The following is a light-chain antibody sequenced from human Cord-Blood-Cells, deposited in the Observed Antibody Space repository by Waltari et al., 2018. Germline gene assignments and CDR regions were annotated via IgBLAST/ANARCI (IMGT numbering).Light chain of an antibody. CDR1: SSDVGGYKY. Sequence: QSALTQPRSVSGSPGQSVTISCTGTSSDVGGYKYVSWYQQHPGKAPKLMLYDVSKRPSGVPDRCFGSKSGNTASLTISGLQAEDEADYYCCSYAGSYTVVFGGGTKLTVL. V-gene: IGLV2-11*01. CDR2: DVS. CDR3: CSYAGSYTVV. J-gene: IGLJ2*01.